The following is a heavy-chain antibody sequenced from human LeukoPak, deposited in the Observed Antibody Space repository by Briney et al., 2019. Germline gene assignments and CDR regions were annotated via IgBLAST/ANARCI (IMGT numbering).Heavy chain of an antibody. CDR3: ARHVGHDFWSGYRSVDP. CDR2: IYHNGST. D-gene: IGHD3-3*01. CDR1: GGSISSSSYY. V-gene: IGHV4-39*01. Sequence: SETLSLTCSVSGGSISSSSYYWGWIRRPPGKGLEWIGSIYHNGSTCNNPSLKSRVILSVDTSKNQFSLKLSSVTAADTAVYYCARHVGHDFWSGYRSVDPWGQGTLVTVSS. J-gene: IGHJ5*02.